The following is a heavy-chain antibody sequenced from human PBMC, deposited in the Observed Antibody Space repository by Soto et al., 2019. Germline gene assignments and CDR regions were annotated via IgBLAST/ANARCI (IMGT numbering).Heavy chain of an antibody. CDR2: ISYDGSNK. Sequence: SLRLSGAASGCTFSTYAMHWVSQATGKGLEWVAVISYDGSNKHYADSVNGRFTISRDNSKNTLYLQMNSLRAEDTAVHYCARPPVIDIVVPQVYWGQGTLVNVCS. CDR1: GCTFSTYA. CDR3: ARPPVIDIVVPQVY. V-gene: IGHV3-30*04. J-gene: IGHJ4*02. D-gene: IGHD2-15*01.